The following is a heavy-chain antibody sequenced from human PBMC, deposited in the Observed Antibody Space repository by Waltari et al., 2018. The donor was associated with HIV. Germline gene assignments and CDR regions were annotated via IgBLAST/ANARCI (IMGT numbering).Heavy chain of an antibody. V-gene: IGHV4-34*02. J-gene: IGHJ4*02. CDR2: INQSGNT. CDR1: GGSFSNNF. CDR3: ARVFGGGHFDS. D-gene: IGHD3-10*01. Sequence: QVQLQQWGAGLLKPSETLSLTCAVSGGSFSNNFWSGIRHLPGKGLEWIGEINQSGNTSYNPSLKRRVITSVDTSKKQFSLKLRCVTAADTAMYYCARVFGGGHFDSWGQGTLLIVSS.